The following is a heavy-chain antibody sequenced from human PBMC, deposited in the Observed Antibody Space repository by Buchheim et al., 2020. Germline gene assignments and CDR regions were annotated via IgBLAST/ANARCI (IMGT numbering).Heavy chain of an antibody. Sequence: EVQLLESGGGLVQPGGSLRLSCAASGFTFSSYAMSWVRQAPGKGLEWVSAISGSGGSTYYADSVKGRFPISRDNSKNTLYLQMNSLRAEDTAVYYCAKGPGYSSSWYYYYYMDVWGKGTT. CDR3: AKGPGYSSSWYYYYYMDV. V-gene: IGHV3-23*01. J-gene: IGHJ6*03. CDR1: GFTFSSYA. CDR2: ISGSGGST. D-gene: IGHD6-13*01.